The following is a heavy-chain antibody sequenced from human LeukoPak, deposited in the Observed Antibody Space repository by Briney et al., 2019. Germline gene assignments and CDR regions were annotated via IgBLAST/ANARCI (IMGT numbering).Heavy chain of an antibody. CDR1: GFTFSTYW. D-gene: IGHD6-13*01. CDR3: VAGLGNY. V-gene: IGHV3-74*03. J-gene: IGHJ4*02. CDR2: INTDGIII. Sequence: GGSLRLSCAASGFTFSTYWMHWVRQAPGKGLVWVSRINTDGIIITYAGSVKGRFTISRDNAKNTVYLQMNSLRAEDTAMYYCVAGLGNYWGQGTLVTVSS.